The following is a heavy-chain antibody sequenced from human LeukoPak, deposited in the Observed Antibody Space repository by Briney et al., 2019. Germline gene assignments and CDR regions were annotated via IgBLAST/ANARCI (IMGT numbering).Heavy chain of an antibody. J-gene: IGHJ3*02. Sequence: GGSLRLSCAASGVTFRNYGMHWVRQAPGKGLEWVAFISYDGSNQYYADSVTGRFAISRDNSKNTLYLQMNSLRAEDTALYSCAKHRREWVILHAFDIWGQGTMVTVSS. CDR3: AKHRREWVILHAFDI. CDR1: GVTFRNYG. V-gene: IGHV3-30*18. D-gene: IGHD1-26*01. CDR2: ISYDGSNQ.